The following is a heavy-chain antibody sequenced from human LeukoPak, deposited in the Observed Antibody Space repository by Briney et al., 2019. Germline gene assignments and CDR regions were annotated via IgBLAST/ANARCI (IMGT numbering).Heavy chain of an antibody. CDR2: ISSRSKYI. CDR1: GFTFSGFS. D-gene: IGHD2-2*01. Sequence: GGTLRLSCAASGFTFSGFSMHWVRQAPGKRLEWVSSISSRSKYIYYADLVKGRFSISRDNAKNSLYLQMNSLRAEDMAVYYCVRDESTSRYYNGMDVWGQGTTVTVSS. J-gene: IGHJ6*02. CDR3: VRDESTSRYYNGMDV. V-gene: IGHV3-21*01.